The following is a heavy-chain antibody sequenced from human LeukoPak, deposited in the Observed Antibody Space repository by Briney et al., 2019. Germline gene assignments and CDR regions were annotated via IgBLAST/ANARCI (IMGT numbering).Heavy chain of an antibody. D-gene: IGHD2-15*01. J-gene: IGHJ5*02. Sequence: ASVKVSCKASGYTFTSYGISWVRQAPGQGLEWMGWISAYNGNTNYAQKLQGRVTMTTDTSTSTAYMELRSLRSDDTAVYYCARVLAATPATRSLNWFDPWGQGTLVTVSS. V-gene: IGHV1-18*01. CDR3: ARVLAATPATRSLNWFDP. CDR1: GYTFTSYG. CDR2: ISAYNGNT.